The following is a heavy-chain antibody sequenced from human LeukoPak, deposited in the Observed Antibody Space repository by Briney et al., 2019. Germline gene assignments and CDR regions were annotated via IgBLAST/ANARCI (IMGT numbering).Heavy chain of an antibody. Sequence: AETLSLTCTVSGGSISSYYWSWIRQPPGKGLEWIGCIYYSGSTNYNPSLKSRVTISVDTSKNQFSLKLSSVTAADTAVYYCARGFRSWYGFDYWGQGTLVTVSS. CDR1: GGSISSYY. J-gene: IGHJ4*02. CDR2: IYYSGST. CDR3: ARGFRSWYGFDY. D-gene: IGHD6-13*01. V-gene: IGHV4-59*01.